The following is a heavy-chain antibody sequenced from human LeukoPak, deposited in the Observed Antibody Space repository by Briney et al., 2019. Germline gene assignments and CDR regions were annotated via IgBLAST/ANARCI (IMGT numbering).Heavy chain of an antibody. CDR1: GFTFSSYS. V-gene: IGHV3-48*01. D-gene: IGHD2-8*01. CDR3: ARVPRRIVLMVNDY. Sequence: GGSLRLSCAASGFTFSSYSMNWVRQAPGKGLEWASYISSSSSTIYYADSVKGRFTISRDNAKNSLYLQMNSLRAEDTAVYYCARVPRRIVLMVNDYWGQGTLVTVSS. CDR2: ISSSSSTI. J-gene: IGHJ4*02.